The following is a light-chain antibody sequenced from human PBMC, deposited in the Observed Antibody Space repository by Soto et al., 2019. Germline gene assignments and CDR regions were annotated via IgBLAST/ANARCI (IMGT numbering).Light chain of an antibody. CDR3: SSYTSSSPLV. CDR1: SSDVGGYNY. Sequence: QSALTQPASVSGSPGQSITISCTGTSSDVGGYNYVSWYQQHPGKAPKLMIYDVSNRPSGVSNRFSGSKSGNTASLTISGLQAEDEADYYCSSYTSSSPLVFGTGTQADRP. J-gene: IGLJ1*01. CDR2: DVS. V-gene: IGLV2-14*01.